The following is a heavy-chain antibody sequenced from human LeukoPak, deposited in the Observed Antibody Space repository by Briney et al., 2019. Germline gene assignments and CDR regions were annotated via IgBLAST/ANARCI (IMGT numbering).Heavy chain of an antibody. D-gene: IGHD3-10*01. CDR1: GGSISSHY. J-gene: IGHJ6*03. CDR3: ARGNLWFRHSPAPHYMDV. V-gene: IGHV4-59*11. CDR2: IYYSGST. Sequence: SETLSLTCTVSGGSISSHYWSWIRQPPGKGLEWIGYIYYSGSTNYNPSLKSRVTISVDTSKNQFSLQLSSVTAADTAVYYCARGNLWFRHSPAPHYMDVWGKGTTVTVSS.